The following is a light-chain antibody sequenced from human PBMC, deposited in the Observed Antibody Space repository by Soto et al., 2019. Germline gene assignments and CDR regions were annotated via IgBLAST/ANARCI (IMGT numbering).Light chain of an antibody. CDR1: QSISSW. J-gene: IGKJ4*01. V-gene: IGKV1-5*01. Sequence: DIQIAQSPSTLSASVVDRVTITCRASQSISSWLAWYQQKPGKAPKLLIYDASSLESGVPSRFSGSGSGTEFTLTISSLQPDDFATYYCQQYNKALTFGGGTKVDIK. CDR3: QQYNKALT. CDR2: DAS.